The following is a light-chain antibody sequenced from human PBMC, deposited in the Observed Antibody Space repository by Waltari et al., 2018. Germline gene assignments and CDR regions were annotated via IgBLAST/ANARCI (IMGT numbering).Light chain of an antibody. CDR3: QQSYNNPYT. Sequence: DIQMTQSPSSLSASVGARVTITCRASQTISTYLNWYQQKPGKAPKLLMFAASSLQSGVPSRFSGSGSGTDFTLTISSLQPEDFATYYCQQSYNNPYTFGQGTRLEIK. J-gene: IGKJ2*01. CDR1: QTISTY. V-gene: IGKV1-39*01. CDR2: AAS.